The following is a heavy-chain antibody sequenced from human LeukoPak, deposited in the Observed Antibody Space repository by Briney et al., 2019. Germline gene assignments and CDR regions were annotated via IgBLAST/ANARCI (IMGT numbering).Heavy chain of an antibody. CDR3: ATLSVLRFLEWPSRIDY. CDR1: GGSISSGDYY. D-gene: IGHD3-3*01. Sequence: PSETLSLTCTVSGGSISSGDYYWSWIRQPPGKGLEWIGYIYYSGSTYYNPSLKSRVTISVDTSKNQFSLNLNSVTAADTAVYYCATLSVLRFLEWPSRIDYWGQGTLVTVSS. CDR2: IYYSGST. V-gene: IGHV4-30-4*02. J-gene: IGHJ4*02.